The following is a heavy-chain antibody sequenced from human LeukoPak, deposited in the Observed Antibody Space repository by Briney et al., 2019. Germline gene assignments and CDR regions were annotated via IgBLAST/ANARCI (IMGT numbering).Heavy chain of an antibody. CDR2: IWYDGSNK. D-gene: IGHD3-22*01. J-gene: IGHJ4*02. Sequence: QPGGSLRLSCAASGFTFSSYGMSWVRQAPGKGLEWVSLIWYDGSNKYYADSVKGRFTISRDNSKNTLYLQMNSLRAEDTAVYYCAKGRRVPNYYDSSGEFDYWGQGTLVTVSS. CDR1: GFTFSSYG. V-gene: IGHV3-30*02. CDR3: AKGRRVPNYYDSSGEFDY.